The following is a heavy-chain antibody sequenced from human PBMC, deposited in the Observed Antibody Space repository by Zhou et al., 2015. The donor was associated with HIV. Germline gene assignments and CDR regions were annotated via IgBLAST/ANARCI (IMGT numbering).Heavy chain of an antibody. V-gene: IGHV1-69*06. J-gene: IGHJ3*02. CDR1: GGSFP. CDR3: ARVLSRSSGYYDAFDI. D-gene: IGHD3-22*01. CDR2: INPFFGTT. Sequence: QVVLIQSGAEVRRPGSSVKISCKASGGSFPVTWVRQAPGQGLEWMGGINPFFGTTNYAQKFQGRVTITADKSTSTAYMELSSLRSEDTAVYYCARVLSRSSGYYDAFDIWGQGTMVTVSS.